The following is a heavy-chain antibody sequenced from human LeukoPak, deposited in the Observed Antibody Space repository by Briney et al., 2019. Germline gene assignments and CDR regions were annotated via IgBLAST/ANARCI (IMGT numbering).Heavy chain of an antibody. V-gene: IGHV5-51*01. CDR2: IYPGDSDT. CDR3: ARHMLGYSSSWLRPPDY. Sequence: GESLKISFRGSGYRFTSYWIGWVRPMPGKGLEWMGIIYPGDSDTRYSPSFQGQVTISADKSISTAYLQWSSLKASDTAMYYCARHMLGYSSSWLRPPDYWGQGTLATVSS. CDR1: GYRFTSYW. D-gene: IGHD6-13*01. J-gene: IGHJ4*02.